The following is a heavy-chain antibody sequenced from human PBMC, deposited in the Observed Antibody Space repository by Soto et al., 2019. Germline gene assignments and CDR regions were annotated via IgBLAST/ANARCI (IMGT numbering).Heavy chain of an antibody. J-gene: IGHJ4*02. Sequence: SGPTLVNPTQTLTLTCTFSGFSLSTSGVGVGWIRQPPGKALEWLALIYWDDDKRYSPSLKSRLTITKDTSKSQVVLTMTNMDPVDTATYYCAHSMITFGGVIVPLGYWGQGTLVTVSS. CDR3: AHSMITFGGVIVPLGY. V-gene: IGHV2-5*02. D-gene: IGHD3-16*02. CDR1: GFSLSTSGVG. CDR2: IYWDDDK.